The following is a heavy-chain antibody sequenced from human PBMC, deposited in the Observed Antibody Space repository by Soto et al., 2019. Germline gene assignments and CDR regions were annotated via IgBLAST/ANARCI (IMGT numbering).Heavy chain of an antibody. D-gene: IGHD2-2*01. CDR2: ISSNGGST. V-gene: IGHV3-64D*08. J-gene: IGHJ4*02. CDR1: GFTFSSYA. Sequence: GGSLRLSCSASGFTFSSYAMHWVRQAPGKGLEYVSAISSNGGSTYYADSVKGRFTISRDNSKNTLYLQMSSLRAEDTAVYYCVKDAIPDVVVVPAAMHPNDYFDYWGQGTLVTVSS. CDR3: VKDAIPDVVVVPAAMHPNDYFDY.